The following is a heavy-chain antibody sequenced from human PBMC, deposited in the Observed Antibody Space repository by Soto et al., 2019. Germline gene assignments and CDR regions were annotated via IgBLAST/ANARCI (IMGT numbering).Heavy chain of an antibody. J-gene: IGHJ4*02. CDR3: ARSFGAEAAGPFDY. Sequence: QVQLQESGPGLVKPSQTLSLTCTVSGGSISSGGYYWSWIRQHPGKGLEWIGYIYSSGSTYYTPSLRSRVNMSVDTSKNPFSLTLRSVTAADTAVYYCARSFGAEAAGPFDYWGQGTLVTVSS. CDR2: IYSSGST. V-gene: IGHV4-31*03. CDR1: GGSISSGGYY. D-gene: IGHD6-13*01.